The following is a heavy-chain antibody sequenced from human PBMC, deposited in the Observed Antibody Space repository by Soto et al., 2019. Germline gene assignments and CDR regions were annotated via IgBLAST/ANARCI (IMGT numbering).Heavy chain of an antibody. J-gene: IGHJ4*02. CDR2: ISAYNGNT. Sequence: ASVKVSCKASGYTFTSYGISWVRQAPGQGLERMGWISAYNGNTNYAQKLQGRVTMTTDTSTSTAYMELRSLRPDDTAVYYCARERGYSGYEAFDYWGQGTLVTVSS. CDR3: ARERGYSGYEAFDY. CDR1: GYTFTSYG. D-gene: IGHD5-12*01. V-gene: IGHV1-18*01.